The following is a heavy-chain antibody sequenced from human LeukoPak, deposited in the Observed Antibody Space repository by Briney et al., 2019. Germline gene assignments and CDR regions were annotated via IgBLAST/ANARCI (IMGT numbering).Heavy chain of an antibody. V-gene: IGHV1-69*05. Sequence: KVSCKASGGTFSSYTISWVRQAPGQGLEWMGGIIPIFGTANYAQKFQGRVTITTDESTSTAYMELSSLRSEDTAVYYCARDDNNCSGGSCSDWGQGTLVTVSS. CDR2: IIPIFGTA. D-gene: IGHD2-15*01. CDR1: GGTFSSYT. CDR3: ARDDNNCSGGSCSD. J-gene: IGHJ4*02.